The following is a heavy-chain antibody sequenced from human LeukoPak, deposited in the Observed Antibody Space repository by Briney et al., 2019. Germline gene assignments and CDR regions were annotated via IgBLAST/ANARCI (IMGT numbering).Heavy chain of an antibody. Sequence: SETLSLTCTVSGGSISSYYWSWLRQPPGKGLEWIGYIYYSGSTNYNPSLKSRVTISVDTSKNQFSLKLSSVTAADTAVYYCARLPEYGSGFEPFDPWGQGTLVTVSS. V-gene: IGHV4-59*01. CDR1: GGSISSYY. CDR3: ARLPEYGSGFEPFDP. CDR2: IYYSGST. J-gene: IGHJ5*02. D-gene: IGHD3-10*01.